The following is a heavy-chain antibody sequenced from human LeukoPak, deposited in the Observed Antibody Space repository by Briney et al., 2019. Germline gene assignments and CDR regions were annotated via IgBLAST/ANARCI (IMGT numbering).Heavy chain of an antibody. D-gene: IGHD3-22*01. J-gene: IGHJ4*02. CDR3: ARDRNYYESSGYYFDY. Sequence: SETLSLTCTVSGGSISSGDYYWSWLLQPPGKGLEWNAYICYSGSTYYDPSIKSRLTISVDTSKNQFSLKLSSVTAADTAVYYCARDRNYYESSGYYFDYWGQGTLVTVSS. V-gene: IGHV4-30-4*08. CDR1: GGSISSGDYY. CDR2: ICYSGST.